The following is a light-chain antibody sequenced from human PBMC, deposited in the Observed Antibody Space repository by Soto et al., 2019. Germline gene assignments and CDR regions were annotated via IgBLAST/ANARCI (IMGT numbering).Light chain of an antibody. CDR1: QSISSW. J-gene: IGKJ1*01. Sequence: DIQKTHSPSTLSASVGDRVTITCRASQSISSWLAWYQQKPGKAPKLLIYDASSLESGVPSRFSGSGSGTEFTLTISSLQPDDFATYYCQQYNSYWTFGQGTKWIS. CDR2: DAS. CDR3: QQYNSYWT. V-gene: IGKV1-5*01.